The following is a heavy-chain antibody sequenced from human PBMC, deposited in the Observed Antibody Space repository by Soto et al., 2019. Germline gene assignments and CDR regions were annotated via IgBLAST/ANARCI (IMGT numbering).Heavy chain of an antibody. CDR1: GYTFTSYA. J-gene: IGHJ6*02. CDR3: AREGTIFGGGTHYGMDV. CDR2: INAGNGNT. Sequence: QVQLVQSGAEVKKPGASVKGSCKASGYTFTSYAMHWVRQATGQRLEWMGWINAGNGNTQYSQKFQGRVTITRDTSASTVCRELSSLRSEDTAGYYWAREGTIFGGGTHYGMDVWGQGATVTVSS. V-gene: IGHV1-3*01. D-gene: IGHD3-3*01.